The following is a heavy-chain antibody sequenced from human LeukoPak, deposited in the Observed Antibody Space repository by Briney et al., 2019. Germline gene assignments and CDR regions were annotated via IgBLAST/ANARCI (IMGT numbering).Heavy chain of an antibody. D-gene: IGHD3-9*01. CDR3: ARESMGQSSYYDILTGYYPTMDY. CDR2: IYTSGGT. Sequence: SQTLSLTCTVSGGSISSGSYYWSWIRQPAGKGLEWIGRIYTSGGTNYNPSLKSRVTISVDTSKNQFSLKLSSVTAADTAVYYCARESMGQSSYYDILTGYYPTMDYWGQGTLVTVSS. CDR1: GGSISSGSYY. V-gene: IGHV4-61*02. J-gene: IGHJ4*02.